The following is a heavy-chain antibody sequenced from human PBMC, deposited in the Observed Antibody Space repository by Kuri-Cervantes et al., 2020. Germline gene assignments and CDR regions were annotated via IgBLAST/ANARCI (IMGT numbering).Heavy chain of an antibody. Sequence: SLKISCAASGFTFDDYAMHWVRQAPGKGLEWVSGISWNSGSIGYADSVKGRFTISRDNAKNPLYLQMNSLRAEDTAVYYCARSSWYDRFDYWGQGTLVTVSS. CDR3: ARSSWYDRFDY. CDR1: GFTFDDYA. J-gene: IGHJ4*02. D-gene: IGHD6-13*01. CDR2: ISWNSGSI. V-gene: IGHV3-9*01.